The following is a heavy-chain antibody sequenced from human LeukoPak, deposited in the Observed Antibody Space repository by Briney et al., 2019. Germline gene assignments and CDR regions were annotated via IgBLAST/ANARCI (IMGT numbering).Heavy chain of an antibody. V-gene: IGHV4-31*03. J-gene: IGHJ5*02. CDR3: ARAIVAWDFYDILTNYHPGWFDP. CDR2: IYYSGST. Sequence: SETLSLTCTVSGGSISSGGYYWSWIRQHPGKGLEWIGYIYYSGSTYYNPSLKSRVTISVDTSKNQFSLKLSSVTAADTAVYYCARAIVAWDFYDILTNYHPGWFDPWGQGTLVTVSS. D-gene: IGHD3-9*01. CDR1: GGSISSGGYY.